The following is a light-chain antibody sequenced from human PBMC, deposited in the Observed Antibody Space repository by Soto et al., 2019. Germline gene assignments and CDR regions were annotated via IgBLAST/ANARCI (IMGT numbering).Light chain of an antibody. CDR3: QHYNSYSEA. CDR2: DAS. V-gene: IGKV1-5*01. Sequence: GGGVTITCRASKSIDRWVAWYQQKPGKAHKLLSYDASSLESGVPSRFSGRGSGTQFTLTISSLQPDDFATYYCQHYNSYSEAFGQGTKVDIK. J-gene: IGKJ1*01. CDR1: KSIDRW.